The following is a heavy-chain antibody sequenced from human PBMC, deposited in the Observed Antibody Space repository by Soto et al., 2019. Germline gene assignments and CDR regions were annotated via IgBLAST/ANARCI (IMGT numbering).Heavy chain of an antibody. V-gene: IGHV1-18*01. CDR3: ARESEAPYYYRGIDV. CDR2: ISTYNGDT. CDR1: GYTFTRSG. Sequence: ASVKVSCKASGYTFTRSGISWVLQAPGQGLEWMGWISTYNGDTNYAQTFQGRVTMTTDTSTSTVHMEVRSLRSDDTAVYYCARESEAPYYYRGIDVWGQGTLVTVSS. J-gene: IGHJ6*02.